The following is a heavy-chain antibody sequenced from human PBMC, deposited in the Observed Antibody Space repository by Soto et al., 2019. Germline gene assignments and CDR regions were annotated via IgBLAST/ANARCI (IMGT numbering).Heavy chain of an antibody. CDR2: IYYSGSA. Sequence: SETLSLTCTVSGGSISSYYWTWIRQPPGKGLEWIGSIYYSGSANYNPSLKTRVTISLAKSKSQFSLKLNSVTAADTAVYFCARLEGLATISYYFDFWGPGALVTVSS. V-gene: IGHV4-59*05. CDR1: GGSISSYY. CDR3: ARLEGLATISYYFDF. J-gene: IGHJ4*02. D-gene: IGHD1-1*01.